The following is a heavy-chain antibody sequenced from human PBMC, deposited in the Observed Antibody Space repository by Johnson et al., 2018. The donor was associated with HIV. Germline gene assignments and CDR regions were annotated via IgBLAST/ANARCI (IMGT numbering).Heavy chain of an antibody. CDR2: ISYDGSNK. V-gene: IGHV3-30*04. D-gene: IGHD5-12*01. CDR1: ELTSSNYA. Sequence: QVQLVESGGGLVQPGGSLRLSCVASELTSSNYAISWVRQAPGKGLEWVTLISYDGSNKYYADSVKGRFTISRDNSKNTMYLQMNSLRAEDTAVYYCAREALLATNDAFDIWGQGTMVTVSS. J-gene: IGHJ3*02. CDR3: AREALLATNDAFDI.